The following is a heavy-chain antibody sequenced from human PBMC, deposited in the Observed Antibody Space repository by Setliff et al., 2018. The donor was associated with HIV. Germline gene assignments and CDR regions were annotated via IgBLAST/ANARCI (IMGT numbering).Heavy chain of an antibody. V-gene: IGHV3-53*05. CDR2: IYSDGST. Sequence: PGGSLRLSCAASGFTVSTYYMSWVRQAPGKGLEWVSTIYSDGSTYHADSVKGRFSISRDNAKDSVYLQMNSLRTEDTAFYYCAKKVAGVNWYFDLWGRGTLVTVSS. CDR1: GFTVSTYY. D-gene: IGHD6-19*01. CDR3: AKKVAGVNWYFDL. J-gene: IGHJ2*01.